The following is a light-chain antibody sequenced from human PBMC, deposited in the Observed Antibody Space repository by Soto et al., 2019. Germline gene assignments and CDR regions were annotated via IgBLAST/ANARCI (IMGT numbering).Light chain of an antibody. Sequence: EIVLTQSPGTLSLSPGEGATLSCRASQSVRSSFLAWYQQKPGQAPRLLIYGASSRATGIPDRFSGSGSGTDFTLTISRLEPEDFAVYYCQQLGTFGQGTKVEIK. J-gene: IGKJ1*01. CDR3: QQLGT. CDR2: GAS. CDR1: QSVRSSF. V-gene: IGKV3-20*01.